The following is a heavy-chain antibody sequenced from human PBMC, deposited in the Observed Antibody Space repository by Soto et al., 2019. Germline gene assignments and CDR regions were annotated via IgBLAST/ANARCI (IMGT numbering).Heavy chain of an antibody. D-gene: IGHD3-22*01. J-gene: IGHJ4*02. CDR1: GFTFGDYA. Sequence: LGGSLRLSCTASGFTFGDYAMSWVRQAPGKGLEWVGFIRSKAYGGTTEYAASVKGRFTISRDDSKSIAYLQMNSLKTEDTAVYYCTRGPYYYDSSGYHFDYWGQGTLVTVSS. V-gene: IGHV3-49*04. CDR3: TRGPYYYDSSGYHFDY. CDR2: IRSKAYGGTT.